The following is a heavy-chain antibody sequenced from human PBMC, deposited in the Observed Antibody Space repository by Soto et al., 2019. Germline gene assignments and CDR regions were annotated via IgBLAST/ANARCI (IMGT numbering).Heavy chain of an antibody. CDR1: GGTFSSYA. CDR3: ASYCRLTTWYYYYGMDV. J-gene: IGHJ6*02. D-gene: IGHD4-4*01. CDR2: IIPIFGTA. V-gene: IGHV1-69*13. Sequence: GASVKVSCKASGGTFSSYAISWVRQAPGQGLEWMGGIIPIFGTANYAQKFQGRVTITADESTSTAYMELSSLRSEDTAVYYCASYCRLTTWYYYYGMDVWGQGTTVTVSS.